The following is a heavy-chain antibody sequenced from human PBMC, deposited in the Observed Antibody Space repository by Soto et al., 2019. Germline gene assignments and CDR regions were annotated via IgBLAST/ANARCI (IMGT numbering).Heavy chain of an antibody. Sequence: SVKVSCKASGGTFSSYAISWVRQAPGQGLEWMGGIIPIFGTANYAQKFQGRVTITADKSTSTAYMELSSLRSEDTAVYYCARDWKYCSGGGCYITSAGYYFDYWGQGTLVTVSS. J-gene: IGHJ4*02. V-gene: IGHV1-69*06. D-gene: IGHD2-15*01. CDR1: GGTFSSYA. CDR2: IIPIFGTA. CDR3: ARDWKYCSGGGCYITSAGYYFDY.